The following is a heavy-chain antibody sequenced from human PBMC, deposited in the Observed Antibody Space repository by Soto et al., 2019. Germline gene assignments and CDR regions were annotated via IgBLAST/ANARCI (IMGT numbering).Heavy chain of an antibody. Sequence: XGSLILSCAASGFTFSSYAMHGVRQAPGKGLEWVAVISYDGSNKYYADSVKGRFTISRDNSKNTLYLQMNSLRAEDTAVYYCARDAHPVRRLLPRRGGGKYNWFDPWGQGTLVTVSS. CDR1: GFTFSSYA. D-gene: IGHD2-15*01. J-gene: IGHJ5*02. CDR3: ARDAHPVRRLLPRRGGGKYNWFDP. CDR2: ISYDGSNK. V-gene: IGHV3-30-3*01.